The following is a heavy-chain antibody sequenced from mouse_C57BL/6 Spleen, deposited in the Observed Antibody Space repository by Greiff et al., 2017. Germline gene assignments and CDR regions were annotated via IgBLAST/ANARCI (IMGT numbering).Heavy chain of an antibody. J-gene: IGHJ4*01. D-gene: IGHD2-3*01. CDR1: GFTFSDYG. Sequence: EVQLVESGGGLVKPGGSLKLSCAASGFTFSDYGMHWVRQAPEKGLEWVAYISSGSSTIYYADTVQGRYTISRDNAKNTLFLQMTSLRSEDTAMYYCAKVYDGYYEDYAMDYWGQGTSVTVSS. V-gene: IGHV5-17*01. CDR2: ISSGSSTI. CDR3: AKVYDGYYEDYAMDY.